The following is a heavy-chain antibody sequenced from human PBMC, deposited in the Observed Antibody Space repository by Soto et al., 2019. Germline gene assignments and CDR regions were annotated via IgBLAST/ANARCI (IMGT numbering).Heavy chain of an antibody. CDR1: GFSFSSNW. CDR3: ARSDGSGNYHEYLFRF. V-gene: IGHV3-7*03. CDR2: IKQDGSEK. D-gene: IGHD3-10*01. J-gene: IGHJ4*02. Sequence: EVQLVESGGGLVQPGGSLRLSCEGSGFSFSSNWMSWVRQAPGKGLEWVANIKQDGSEKYYVDSVKGRFTISRDNAKNSLYLQMNSLRAEDTAVYYCARSDGSGNYHEYLFRFWGQGTLVTVSS.